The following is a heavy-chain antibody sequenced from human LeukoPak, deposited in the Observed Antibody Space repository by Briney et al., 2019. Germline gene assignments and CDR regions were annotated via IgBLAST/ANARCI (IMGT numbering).Heavy chain of an antibody. V-gene: IGHV4-38-2*02. CDR2: ICHSGST. J-gene: IGHJ4*02. CDR3: ARGAGYNLFDY. CDR1: GYSISSGYC. Sequence: SETLSLTCTVSGYSISSGYCWGWIRQPPGKGLEWIGSICHSGSTYYNPSLKSRVTISVDTSKNQFSLKLSSVTAADTAVYYCARGAGYNLFDYWGQGTLVTVSS. D-gene: IGHD5-24*01.